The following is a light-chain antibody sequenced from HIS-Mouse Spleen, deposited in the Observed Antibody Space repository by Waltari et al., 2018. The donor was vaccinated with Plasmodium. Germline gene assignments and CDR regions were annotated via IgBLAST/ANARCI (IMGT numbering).Light chain of an antibody. CDR2: GAS. CDR1: QSFSSK. Sequence: EIVMTQSPATLSVSPGASAPLSCRASQSFSSKFAWYQQKPGQAPRLLIYGASTRATVIPARVSGSGSGTWFTLTISSLQSEDFAVDYCQQYNNWSFTFGPGTKVDIK. J-gene: IGKJ3*01. V-gene: IGKV3-15*01. CDR3: QQYNNWSFT.